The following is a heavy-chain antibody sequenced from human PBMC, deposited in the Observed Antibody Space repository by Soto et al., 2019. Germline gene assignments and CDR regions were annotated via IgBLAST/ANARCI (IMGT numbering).Heavy chain of an antibody. CDR1: GGSISSGGYS. V-gene: IGHV4-30-2*01. D-gene: IGHD3-22*01. CDR3: ARGYYDSSGYYRYGMDV. J-gene: IGHJ6*02. CDR2: IYHSGST. Sequence: SETLSLTCAVSGGSISSGGYSWSWIRQPPGKGLEWIGYIYHSGSTYYNPSPKSRVTISVDRSKNQFSLKLSSVTAADTAVYYCARGYYDSSGYYRYGMDVWGQGTTVTVSS.